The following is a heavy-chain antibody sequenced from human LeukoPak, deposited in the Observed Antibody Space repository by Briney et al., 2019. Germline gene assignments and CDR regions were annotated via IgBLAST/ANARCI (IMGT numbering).Heavy chain of an antibody. V-gene: IGHV3-21*01. CDR1: GFTFSRNA. D-gene: IGHD6-13*01. J-gene: IGHJ4*02. CDR3: ARPLDSSNNYFDY. Sequence: NPGGSLRLSCAASGFTFSRNAMNWVRQAPGKGLEWVSFISCSSNYMSYADSVKGRFTISRDNAKSSLYLQMNSLRAEDTAVYYCARPLDSSNNYFDYWGQGTLVTVSA. CDR2: ISCSSNYM.